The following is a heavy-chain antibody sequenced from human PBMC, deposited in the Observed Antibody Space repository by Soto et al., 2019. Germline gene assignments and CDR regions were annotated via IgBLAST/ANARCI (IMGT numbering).Heavy chain of an antibody. J-gene: IGHJ4*02. V-gene: IGHV3-30-3*01. CDR3: ARDPKTSGGQNWAFNYFDS. CDR1: GFSFSISP. Sequence: GSLRLSCAASGFSFSISPMHWVRQAPGKGPEWVALISYDGTNKFYADSVKGRFTISRDNSKSTLYLQVDSLRPEDAAVYYCARDPKTSGGQNWAFNYFDSWGQGTLVTV. CDR2: ISYDGTNK. D-gene: IGHD7-27*01.